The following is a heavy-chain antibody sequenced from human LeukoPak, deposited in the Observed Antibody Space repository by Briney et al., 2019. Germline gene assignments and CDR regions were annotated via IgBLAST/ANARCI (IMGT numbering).Heavy chain of an antibody. D-gene: IGHD3-3*01. CDR3: ANVDYDFWSGDY. V-gene: IGHV3-23*01. Sequence: GGSLRLSCAASGFTFSSYAISWVRQAPGKGLEWVSAISGSGGSTYYADSVKGRFTISRDNSKNTLYLQMNSLRAEDTAVYYCANVDYDFWSGDYWGQGTLVTVSS. J-gene: IGHJ4*02. CDR2: ISGSGGST. CDR1: GFTFSSYA.